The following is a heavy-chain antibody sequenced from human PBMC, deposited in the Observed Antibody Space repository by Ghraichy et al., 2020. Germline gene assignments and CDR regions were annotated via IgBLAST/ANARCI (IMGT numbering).Heavy chain of an antibody. CDR1: GFTFSSYW. CDR3: VRDSRGSSGYLGY. V-gene: IGHV3-7*03. CDR2: IKQDGSEI. Sequence: LSLTCAASGFTFSSYWMGWVRQAPGTGLEWVANIKQDGSEIHYVDSVKGRFIISRDNAKQSLYLQMNSLRAEDTAVYYCVRDSRGSSGYLGYWGQGTLVTVSS. J-gene: IGHJ4*02. D-gene: IGHD3-22*01.